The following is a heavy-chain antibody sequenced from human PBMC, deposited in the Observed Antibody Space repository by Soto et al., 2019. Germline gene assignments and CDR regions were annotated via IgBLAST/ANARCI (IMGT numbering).Heavy chain of an antibody. D-gene: IGHD2-8*01. CDR2: IDDSGST. CDR1: GGSISSGGYY. Sequence: SETLSLTCTVSGGSISSGGYYWSWIRQHPGKGLEWIGYIDDSGSTYYDPSLKSRVTMSVDTSKNQFSLKLSSVSVADTAVYFCARAVGYCADGVCSASYYYVMDVWGQGTTVTVS. V-gene: IGHV4-31*03. J-gene: IGHJ6*02. CDR3: ARAVGYCADGVCSASYYYVMDV.